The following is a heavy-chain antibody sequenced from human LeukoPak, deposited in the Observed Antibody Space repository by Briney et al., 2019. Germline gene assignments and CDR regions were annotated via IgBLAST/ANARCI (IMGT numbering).Heavy chain of an antibody. CDR1: GFTFRSCG. D-gene: IGHD1-1*01. CDR3: AKDSTGTDY. V-gene: IGHV3-30*18. CDR2: ISYDGSNK. J-gene: IGHJ4*02. Sequence: PGGSLRLSCAASGFTFRSCGMHWVRQAPGKGLEWVAVISYDGSNKYYADSVKGRFTISRDNSKNTLYLQMNSLRAEDTAVYYCAKDSTGTDYWGQGTLVTVSS.